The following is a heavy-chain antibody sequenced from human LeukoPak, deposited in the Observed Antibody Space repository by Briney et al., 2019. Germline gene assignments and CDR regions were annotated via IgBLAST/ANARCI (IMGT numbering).Heavy chain of an antibody. J-gene: IGHJ4*02. CDR3: AATTYYYDSGSYGLFDY. CDR2: IYSDGST. CDR1: GFTVRTNY. D-gene: IGHD3-10*01. Sequence: GGSLRLSCAASGFTVRTNYMSWVRQAPGKGLEWVSVIYSDGSTKYADSVKGRFTISRDNSKNTLYLQMNSLRAEDTAVYYCAATTYYYDSGSYGLFDYWGQGTLVTVSS. V-gene: IGHV3-53*01.